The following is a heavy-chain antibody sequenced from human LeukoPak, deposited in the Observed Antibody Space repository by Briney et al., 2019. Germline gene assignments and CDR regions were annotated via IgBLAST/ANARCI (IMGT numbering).Heavy chain of an antibody. J-gene: IGHJ6*03. CDR3: ATDLSVAGSVRGHMDV. Sequence: AATVKISCKVSGYTFTDYYMHWVQQAPGKGLEWMGLVDPEDGETIYAEKFQGRVTITADTSTDTAYMELSSLRSEDTAVYYCATDLSVAGSVRGHMDVWGKGTTVTVSS. CDR1: GYTFTDYY. D-gene: IGHD2-21*01. V-gene: IGHV1-69-2*01. CDR2: VDPEDGET.